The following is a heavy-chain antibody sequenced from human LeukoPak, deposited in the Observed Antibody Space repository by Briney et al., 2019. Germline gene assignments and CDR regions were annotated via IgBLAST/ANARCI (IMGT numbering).Heavy chain of an antibody. CDR3: ARTSSGWYPIGYFDY. J-gene: IGHJ4*02. CDR2: IYYSGST. V-gene: IGHV4-39*07. Sequence: SETLSLTCTVSGGSISSSSYYWGWIRQPPGKGLEWIGSIYYSGSTYYNPSLKSRVTISVDTSKNQFSLKLSSVTAAGTAVYYCARTSSGWYPIGYFDYWGQGTLVTASS. D-gene: IGHD6-19*01. CDR1: GGSISSSSYY.